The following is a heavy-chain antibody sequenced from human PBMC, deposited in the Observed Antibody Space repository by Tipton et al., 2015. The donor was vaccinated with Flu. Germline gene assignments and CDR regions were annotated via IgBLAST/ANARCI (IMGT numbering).Heavy chain of an antibody. D-gene: IGHD1-26*01. CDR3: ACRGSCYH. CDR2: IYYSGST. Sequence: TLSLTCTVSGASINSNFWSWIRQSPGKGLEWIGTIYYSGSTYYNPSLKSRVTMSVDTSKNQFSLKLSSVTAADTAVYYCACRGSCYHWGQGTLVTVSS. V-gene: IGHV4-59*04. J-gene: IGHJ4*02. CDR1: GASINSNF.